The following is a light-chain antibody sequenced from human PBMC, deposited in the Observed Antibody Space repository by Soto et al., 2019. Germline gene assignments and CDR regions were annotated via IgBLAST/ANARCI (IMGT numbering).Light chain of an antibody. CDR1: QSVTSNS. V-gene: IGKV3-20*01. J-gene: IGKJ2*02. CDR3: QQYGTSPCT. CDR2: GTS. Sequence: EIVLTQSPGTLSLSSGERATLSCRASQSVTSNSLAWYQQRPGQAPRPLIYGTSTRATGIPDRFSGSGSGTDFTLIISRLEPEDFAMYYCQQYGTSPCTFGQGTRLEIK.